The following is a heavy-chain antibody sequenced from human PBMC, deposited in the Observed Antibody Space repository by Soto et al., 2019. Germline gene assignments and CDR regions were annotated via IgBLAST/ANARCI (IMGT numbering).Heavy chain of an antibody. J-gene: IGHJ4*02. CDR3: ATSQHIVVVTGIDY. CDR1: VFTCSSYA. D-gene: IGHD2-21*02. Sequence: GSLRLSCAASVFTCSSYAMHWVRQAPGKGLEWVAVISYDGSNKYYADSVKGRFTISRDNSKNTLYLQMNSLRAEDTAVYYCATSQHIVVVTGIDYWGQGTLVTV. V-gene: IGHV3-30-3*02. CDR2: ISYDGSNK.